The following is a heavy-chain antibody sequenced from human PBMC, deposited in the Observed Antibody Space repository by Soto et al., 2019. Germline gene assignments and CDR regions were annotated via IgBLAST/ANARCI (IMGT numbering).Heavy chain of an antibody. Sequence: ASVKISCKASGYTFTGHYIHWVRQAPEQGPEWMGEIGPESGATRYAQKFQGRVTMTRDMSITTVYMELNNLSPDDTAVYYCGRGRSGQIVVFYWGQGTPVTVSS. V-gene: IGHV1-2*02. CDR1: GYTFTGHY. CDR2: IGPESGAT. D-gene: IGHD5-12*01. J-gene: IGHJ4*02. CDR3: GRGRSGQIVVFY.